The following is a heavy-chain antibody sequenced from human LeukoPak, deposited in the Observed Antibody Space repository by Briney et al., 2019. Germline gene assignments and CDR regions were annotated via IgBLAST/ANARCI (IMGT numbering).Heavy chain of an antibody. V-gene: IGHV3-23*01. D-gene: IGHD1-14*01. J-gene: IGHJ4*02. CDR1: GFTFSSYA. CDR2: INGGGSST. CDR3: AKPARTDYVDY. Sequence: GSLRLSCAASGFTFSSYAMHWVRQAPGKGLEWVSAINGGGSSTYYADSVKGRFTISRDNSKNTLYLQMNSLRAEDTAVYYCAKPARTDYVDYWGQGTLVTVSS.